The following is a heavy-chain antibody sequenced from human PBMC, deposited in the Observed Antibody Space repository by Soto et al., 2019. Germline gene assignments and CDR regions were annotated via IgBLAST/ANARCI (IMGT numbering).Heavy chain of an antibody. CDR2: ISAYNGNT. CDR1: GYTFTNYH. Sequence: QVQLVPSGAAVKKPGASVKVSCKASGYTFTNYHISWVRQAPGQGLEWMGWISAYNGNTNYAQKLQGRVTMTTDASTSPAYMERRSLRSDGTAVYYCAIDSPPPREWGQGTLVTVSS. D-gene: IGHD6-6*01. J-gene: IGHJ4*02. V-gene: IGHV1-18*01. CDR3: AIDSPPPRE.